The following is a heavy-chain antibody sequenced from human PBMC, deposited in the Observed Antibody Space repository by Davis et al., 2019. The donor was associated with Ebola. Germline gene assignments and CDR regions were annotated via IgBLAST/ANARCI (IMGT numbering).Heavy chain of an antibody. CDR1: GFTFSSYG. V-gene: IGHV3-33*01. CDR3: ARGITMVRGPGGNWFDP. CDR2: IWYDGSNK. Sequence: GGSLRLSCAASGFTFSSYGMHWVRQAPGKGLEWVAVIWYDGSNKYYADSVKGRFTISRDNSKNTLFLQMNSLRSDDTAVYYCARGITMVRGPGGNWFDPWGQGTLVTVSS. D-gene: IGHD3-10*01. J-gene: IGHJ5*02.